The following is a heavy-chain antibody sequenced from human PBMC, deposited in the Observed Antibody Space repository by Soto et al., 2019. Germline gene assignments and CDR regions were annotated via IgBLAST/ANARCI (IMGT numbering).Heavy chain of an antibody. D-gene: IGHD2-21*01. CDR1: GFTFSSFA. CDR2: ISDGPDGA. Sequence: EVQLLESGGGLIQPGGSLRLSCAASGFTFSSFAMTWVSHAPGKGLQWISSISDGPDGAYYADSVKGRFTISRDNSKNTLSLQMDSLRPDDTALYYCAEGGIGRAPGLDSWGQGTLVTVSS. J-gene: IGHJ4*02. CDR3: AEGGIGRAPGLDS. V-gene: IGHV3-23*01.